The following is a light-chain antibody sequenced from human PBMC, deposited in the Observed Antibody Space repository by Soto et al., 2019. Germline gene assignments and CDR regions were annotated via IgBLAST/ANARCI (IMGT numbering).Light chain of an antibody. CDR2: TEH. CDR3: QQGYSNPWT. J-gene: IGKJ1*01. V-gene: IGKV1-39*01. CDR1: QSVNTN. Sequence: DIQITQSLSSLSASVADIVIITFRESQSVNTNLHWYQRHAGQGPKLLIITEHNLQCVVPSRFSGRGSGTDFTLTVESLQPEDFATYYCQQGYSNPWTFGQVTKGDI.